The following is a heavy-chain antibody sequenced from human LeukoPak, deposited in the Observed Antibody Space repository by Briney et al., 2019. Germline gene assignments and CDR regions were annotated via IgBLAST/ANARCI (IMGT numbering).Heavy chain of an antibody. J-gene: IGHJ4*02. V-gene: IGHV3-23*01. CDR2: VSGSGGST. CDR1: GLTFNNYV. CDR3: VKGRCSGSSCYGGDY. Sequence: PGGSLRLSCAASGLTFNNYVMSWVRQAPGKGLEWVSTVSGSGGSTNYADPVKGRFTISRDNSKNTLYLQMSSLRAEDTAVYYCVKGRCSGSSCYGGDYWGQGTLVTVSS. D-gene: IGHD2-2*01.